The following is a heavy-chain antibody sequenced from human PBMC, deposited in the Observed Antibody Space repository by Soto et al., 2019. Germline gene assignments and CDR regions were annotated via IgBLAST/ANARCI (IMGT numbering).Heavy chain of an antibody. J-gene: IGHJ6*03. CDR3: ARILNYYYYMDV. CDR1: GGSISSSSYY. CDR2: IYYSGST. V-gene: IGHV4-39*01. Sequence: PSETLSLTCTVSGGSISSSSYYWGWIRQPPGKRLEWIGSIYYSGSTYYNPSLKSRVTISVDTSKNQFSLKLSSVTAADTAVYYCARILNYYYYMDVWGKGTTVTVSS.